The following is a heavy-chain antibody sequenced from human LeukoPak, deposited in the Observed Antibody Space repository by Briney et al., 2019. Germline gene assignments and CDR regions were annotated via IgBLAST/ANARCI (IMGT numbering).Heavy chain of an antibody. V-gene: IGHV1-24*01. CDR2: FDPEDGET. CDR3: ATVSSSGWQSIDY. Sequence: ASVKVSCKVSGYTLTELSMHWVRQAPGKGLEWMGGFDPEDGETIYAQKFQGRVTMTEGTSTDTAYMELGSLRSEDTAVYYCATVSSSGWQSIDYWGQGTLVTVSS. D-gene: IGHD6-19*01. CDR1: GYTLTELS. J-gene: IGHJ4*02.